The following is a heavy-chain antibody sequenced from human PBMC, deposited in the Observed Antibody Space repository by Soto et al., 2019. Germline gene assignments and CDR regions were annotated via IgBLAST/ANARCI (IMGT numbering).Heavy chain of an antibody. J-gene: IGHJ6*02. D-gene: IGHD6-6*01. CDR3: ARDSAITWQLAPYYYGMDV. CDR1: GFNFRSFG. CDR2: IPWSGDAV. Sequence: GGSLRLSCVASGFNFRSFGIFWARQAPGKGLEWVATIPWSGDAVYYLDSVKGRFTISRDNSKNTLYLQMNSLRAEDTAVYYCARDSAITWQLAPYYYGMDVWGQGTTVTVSS. V-gene: IGHV3-33*05.